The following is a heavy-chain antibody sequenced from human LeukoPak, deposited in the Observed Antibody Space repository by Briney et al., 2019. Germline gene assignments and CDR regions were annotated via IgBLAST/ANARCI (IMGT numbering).Heavy chain of an antibody. CDR1: GGSISISSYY. CDR2: IYYSGST. V-gene: IGHV4-39*01. Sequence: PSETLSLTCTVSGGSISISSYYWGWIRQPPGKGLEWIGSIYYSGSTYYNPSLKSRVTIAVDTSKNQFSRKLSSVTAADTAVDYGASLASITMIVVVITSDAFDIWGQGTMVTVSS. CDR3: ASLASITMIVVVITSDAFDI. J-gene: IGHJ3*02. D-gene: IGHD3-22*01.